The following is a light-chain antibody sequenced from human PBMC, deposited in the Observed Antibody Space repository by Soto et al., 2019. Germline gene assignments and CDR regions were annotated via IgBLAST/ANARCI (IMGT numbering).Light chain of an antibody. Sequence: EIVLTQSPGTLSLSPGERATLSCRASQSVSGSYLAWYQQKPGQAPRLLIYGASRRATGIPDRFSGSGSGTDFTLTISRLEPEDFAVYYCQQYGGSPFTFGPGTKVDIK. CDR3: QQYGGSPFT. J-gene: IGKJ3*01. V-gene: IGKV3-20*01. CDR2: GAS. CDR1: QSVSGSY.